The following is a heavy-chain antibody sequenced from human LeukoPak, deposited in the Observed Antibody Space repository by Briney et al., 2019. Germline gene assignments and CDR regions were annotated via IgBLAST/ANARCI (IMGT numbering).Heavy chain of an antibody. CDR2: IYSGGST. Sequence: GGSLRLSCAASGFTVSSNYMSWVRQAPGKGLEWVSVIYSGGSTYDADSVKGRFTTSRDNSKNTLYLQMNSLRAEDTAVYYCARDEGGYSYGYNWGQGTLVTVSS. D-gene: IGHD5-18*01. CDR3: ARDEGGYSYGYN. V-gene: IGHV3-53*01. CDR1: GFTVSSNY. J-gene: IGHJ4*02.